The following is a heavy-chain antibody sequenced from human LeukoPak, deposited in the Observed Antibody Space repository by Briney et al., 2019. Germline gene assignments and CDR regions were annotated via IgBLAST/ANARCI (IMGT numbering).Heavy chain of an antibody. CDR2: INPNSGDT. V-gene: IGHV1-2*02. CDR1: GYTFTCYY. Sequence: GASVKVSCKASGYTFTCYYIHWVRQAPGQGLEWMGWINPNSGDTYNAQKFQGRVTMTRDTSISTAYMELSRLRFDDTAVYYCARDRYYGSGSYYSFNWFDPWGQGTLVTVSS. J-gene: IGHJ5*02. CDR3: ARDRYYGSGSYYSFNWFDP. D-gene: IGHD3-10*01.